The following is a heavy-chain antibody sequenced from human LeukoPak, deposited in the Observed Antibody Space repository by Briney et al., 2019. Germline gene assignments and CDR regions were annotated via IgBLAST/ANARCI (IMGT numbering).Heavy chain of an antibody. D-gene: IGHD2-2*03. CDR1: GYTFTSYY. Sequence: ASVKVSCKASGYTFTSYYIHWVRQAPGQGLEWMGVMTPSGGTRSYAQKFQVRVTMTRDTATITVYMDLISLRSEDTAVYYCARVKVGSRDKYFDYWGQGTQVTVSS. CDR2: MTPSGGTR. V-gene: IGHV1-46*01. J-gene: IGHJ4*02. CDR3: ARVKVGSRDKYFDY.